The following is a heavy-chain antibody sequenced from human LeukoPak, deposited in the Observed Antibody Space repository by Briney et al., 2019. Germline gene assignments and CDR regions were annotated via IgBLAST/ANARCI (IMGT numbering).Heavy chain of an antibody. CDR1: GFTFSSYS. J-gene: IGHJ4*02. V-gene: IGHV3-21*01. Sequence: GGTLRLSCAASGFTFSSYSMNWVREAPGKGREWVSCISSSSSYRYYADSVKGRFTISRDNAKNSLCLQMNSLRAEDTAVYYCARDLYSSSSPPLDYWGQGTLVTVSS. CDR3: ARDLYSSSSPPLDY. D-gene: IGHD6-13*01. CDR2: ISSSSSYR.